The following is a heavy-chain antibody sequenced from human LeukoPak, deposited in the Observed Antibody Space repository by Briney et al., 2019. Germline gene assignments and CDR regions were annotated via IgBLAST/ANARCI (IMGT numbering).Heavy chain of an antibody. CDR2: IKQDESEK. V-gene: IGHV3-7*03. J-gene: IGHJ5*02. Sequence: PGGSLRLSCAASGFTFSSYWLSWVRQAPGKGLEWVANIKQDESEKHYADSVKGRFTISRDNAKNSLYLQMNSLRAEDTAVYYCAKKASYFSWFDPWGQGTLVTVSS. CDR1: GFTFSSYW. CDR3: AKKASYFSWFDP. D-gene: IGHD2/OR15-2a*01.